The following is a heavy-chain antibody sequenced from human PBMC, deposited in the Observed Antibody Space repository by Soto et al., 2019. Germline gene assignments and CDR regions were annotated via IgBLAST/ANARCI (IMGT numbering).Heavy chain of an antibody. CDR2: IYYSGST. D-gene: IGHD6-6*01. V-gene: IGHV4-31*03. J-gene: IGHJ5*02. CDR3: ARGRRVAARSYWFDP. CDR1: GGSISSGGYY. Sequence: SETLSLNCTVSGGSISSGGYYWSWIRQHPGKGLEWIGYIYYSGSTYYNPSLKSRVTISVDTSKNQFSLKLSSVTAADTAVYYCARGRRVAARSYWFDPWGQGTLVTVSS.